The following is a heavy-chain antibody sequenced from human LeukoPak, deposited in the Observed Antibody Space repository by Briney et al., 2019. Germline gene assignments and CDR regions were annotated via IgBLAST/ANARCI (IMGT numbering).Heavy chain of an antibody. V-gene: IGHV1-69*02. J-gene: IGHJ4*02. D-gene: IGHD3-22*01. CDR1: GGTFSSYT. Sequence: SVKVSCKASGGTFSSYTISWVRQAPGRGLEWMGRIIPILGIANYAQKFQGRVTITADKSTSTAYMELSSLRSEDTAVYYCASDASDYYDSYYFDYWGQGTLVTVSS. CDR3: ASDASDYYDSYYFDY. CDR2: IIPILGIA.